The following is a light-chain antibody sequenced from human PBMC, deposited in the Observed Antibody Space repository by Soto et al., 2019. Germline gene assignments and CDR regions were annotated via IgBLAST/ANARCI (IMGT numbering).Light chain of an antibody. J-gene: IGKJ4*01. CDR1: QSVSTF. CDR2: DAS. V-gene: IGKV3-11*01. CDR3: QQRSSWRVT. Sequence: EIVLTQFPATLSLSPGKRATLSCRASQSVSTFLAWYQQKPGQAPRLVVYDASKRATGIPARFSGSGSGTDFTLTISSLEPEDFAVYYCQQRSSWRVTFGGGTKVEIK.